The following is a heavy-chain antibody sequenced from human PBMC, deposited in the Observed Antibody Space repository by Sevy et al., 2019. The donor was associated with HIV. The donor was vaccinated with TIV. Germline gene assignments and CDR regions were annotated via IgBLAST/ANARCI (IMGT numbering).Heavy chain of an antibody. V-gene: IGHV3-49*04. CDR3: ARWKEAQSIFDY. J-gene: IGHJ4*02. D-gene: IGHD1-1*01. CDR2: LKSKAYGWTL. CDR1: GFTFGAYD. Sequence: GGSLRLSCTFSGFTFGAYDMSWVRQAPGKGLEWVAFLKSKAYGWTLDYAACVKGRFTISRDDSKSIAHLQMKDLKIEDTAIYYCARWKEAQSIFDYWGQGALVTVSS.